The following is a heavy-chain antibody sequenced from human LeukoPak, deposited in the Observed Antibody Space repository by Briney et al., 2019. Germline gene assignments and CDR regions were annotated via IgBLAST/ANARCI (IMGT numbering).Heavy chain of an antibody. Sequence: PSETLSLTCTVSGGSISSYYWSWIRQPAGKGLEWIGRIYTSGSTNYNPSLKSRVTMSVDTSKNQFSLKLSSVTAADTAVYYCARGGYSYGHYYYGMDVWGQGTTVTVSS. D-gene: IGHD5-18*01. V-gene: IGHV4-4*07. J-gene: IGHJ6*02. CDR3: ARGGYSYGHYYYGMDV. CDR2: IYTSGST. CDR1: GGSISSYY.